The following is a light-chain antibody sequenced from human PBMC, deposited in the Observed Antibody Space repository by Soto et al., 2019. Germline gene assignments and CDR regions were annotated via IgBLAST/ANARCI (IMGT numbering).Light chain of an antibody. CDR3: QQRSNWHTIT. Sequence: EVLMTQYPATLSLSPGDRATLSCGASETVSSYLLWYQQKPGQDPRLLIYDASNRATGIPARFSGSGSGTDFTLTISSLETEDFAVYYCQQRSNWHTITFGHGTRLEIK. V-gene: IGKV3-11*01. CDR1: ETVSSY. J-gene: IGKJ5*01. CDR2: DAS.